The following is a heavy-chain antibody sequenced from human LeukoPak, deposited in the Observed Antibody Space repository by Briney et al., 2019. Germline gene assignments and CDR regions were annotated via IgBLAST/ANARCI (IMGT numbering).Heavy chain of an antibody. J-gene: IGHJ4*02. D-gene: IGHD1-26*01. CDR3: ARDPIGGSTIFDY. CDR1: GDSVSGNRAV. CDR2: TYYRSKWYY. V-gene: IGHV6-1*01. Sequence: SQTLSLTCAISGDSVSGNRAVWNWIRQSPSRGLEWLGRTYYRSKWYYDYAVAVKSRISINPDTSKNQFSLQLSSVTPEDTAVYYCARDPIGGSTIFDYWGQGTLVTVSS.